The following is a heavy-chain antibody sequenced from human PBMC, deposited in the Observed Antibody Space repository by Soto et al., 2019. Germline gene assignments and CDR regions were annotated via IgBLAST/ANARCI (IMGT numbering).Heavy chain of an antibody. J-gene: IGHJ4*02. D-gene: IGHD2-15*01. Sequence: PSETLSLTCTVSGGSISSGGYYWSWIRQHPGKGLEWIGYIYYSGSTYYNPSLKSRVTISVDASKNQFSLKLSSVTAADTAVYYCARHPNSGGSPRPLVYWGQGTLVTVSS. V-gene: IGHV4-31*03. CDR3: ARHPNSGGSPRPLVY. CDR2: IYYSGST. CDR1: GGSISSGGYY.